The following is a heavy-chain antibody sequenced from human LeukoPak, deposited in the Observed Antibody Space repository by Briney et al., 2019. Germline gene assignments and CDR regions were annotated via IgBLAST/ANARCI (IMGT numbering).Heavy chain of an antibody. CDR1: GFTFSSYA. J-gene: IGHJ4*02. CDR2: ISGSGGST. D-gene: IGHD4-23*01. V-gene: IGHV3-23*01. CDR3: AKDLVYGGTPR. Sequence: GGSLRLSCAASGFTFSSYAMSWVRQAPGKGLEWVSAISGSGGSTYYADSVKGRFTISRDNSKNTLYLQMDSLRAEDTAVYYCAKDLVYGGTPRWGQGTLVTVSS.